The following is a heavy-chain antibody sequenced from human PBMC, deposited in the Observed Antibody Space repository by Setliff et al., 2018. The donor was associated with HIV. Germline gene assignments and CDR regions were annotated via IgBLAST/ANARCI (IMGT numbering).Heavy chain of an antibody. V-gene: IGHV1-46*02. CDR2: INPSGGNTD. CDR1: GHTFNSFC. CDR3: ARSPYCTGGSCNSRRSIDS. Sequence: GASVKVSCKTSGHTFNSFCLHWVRQAPGQGLEWMAMINPSGGNTDHYAQRFQGRLSMTRDTSTGTVYLELSSLTSEDSAVYYCARSPYCTGGSCNSRRSIDSWGQGALVTVSS. J-gene: IGHJ4*02. D-gene: IGHD2-15*01.